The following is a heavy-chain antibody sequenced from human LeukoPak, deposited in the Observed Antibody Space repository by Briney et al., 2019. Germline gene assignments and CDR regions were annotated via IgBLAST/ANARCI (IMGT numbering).Heavy chain of an antibody. J-gene: IGHJ4*02. Sequence: QPGGSLRLSCAASGFTVSSNYMSWVRQAPGKGLEWVSAISGSGGSTYYADSVKGRFTISRDNSKNTLYLQMNSLRAEDTAVYYCAIDARPLEYYYDSSGKPFDYWGQGTLVTVSS. CDR1: GFTVSSNY. V-gene: IGHV3-23*01. CDR3: AIDARPLEYYYDSSGKPFDY. CDR2: ISGSGGST. D-gene: IGHD3-22*01.